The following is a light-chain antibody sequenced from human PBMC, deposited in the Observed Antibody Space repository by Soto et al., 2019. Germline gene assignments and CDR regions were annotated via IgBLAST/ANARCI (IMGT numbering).Light chain of an antibody. Sequence: QSALTQPASVSGSPGQSITISCTGTSGDIGSYNRVSWYQQHPGKAPKLIIYEVTDRPSGVSNRFSGSKSGNTPSLTISGLQAEDEAEYYCSSYTNINTRACVFGTGTKVTVL. CDR1: SGDIGSYNR. J-gene: IGLJ1*01. CDR3: SSYTNINTRACV. V-gene: IGLV2-14*01. CDR2: EVT.